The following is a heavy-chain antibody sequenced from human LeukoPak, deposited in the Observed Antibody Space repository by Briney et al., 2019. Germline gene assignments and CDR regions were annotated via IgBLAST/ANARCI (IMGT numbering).Heavy chain of an antibody. V-gene: IGHV4-34*01. Sequence: PGGSLRLSCAASGFTVSSNYMSWIRQPPGKGLEWIGEINHSGSTNYNPSLKSRVTISVDTSKNQFSLKLSSVTAADTAVYYCARRITMIVVVIPIGNAFDIWGQGTMVTVSS. J-gene: IGHJ3*02. CDR1: GFTVSSNY. D-gene: IGHD3-22*01. CDR3: ARRITMIVVVIPIGNAFDI. CDR2: INHSGST.